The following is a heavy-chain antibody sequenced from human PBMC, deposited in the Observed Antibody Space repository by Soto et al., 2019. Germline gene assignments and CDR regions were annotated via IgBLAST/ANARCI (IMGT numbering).Heavy chain of an antibody. CDR2: ISYSGST. D-gene: IGHD6-13*01. CDR3: ARGTSWQLPFDY. Sequence: SETLSLTCVVSDYSVSSSNWWGWIRQPPGKRLEWIGYISYSGSTDYNPSLKSRVTISGDTSKNQFSLKVSSVTAADTAVYYCARGTSWQLPFDYWGHGTLVTVSS. CDR1: DYSVSSSNW. V-gene: IGHV4-28*03. J-gene: IGHJ4*01.